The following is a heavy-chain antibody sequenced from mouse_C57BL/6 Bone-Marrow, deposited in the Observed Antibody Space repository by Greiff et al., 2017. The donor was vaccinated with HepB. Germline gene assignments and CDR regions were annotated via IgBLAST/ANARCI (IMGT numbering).Heavy chain of an antibody. V-gene: IGHV1-69*01. D-gene: IGHD1-1*01. CDR3: ARGGPYYGSSYVPFDV. Sequence: QVQLQQPGAELVRPGSSVKLSCKASGYTFTSYWMHWVKQRPGQGLEWIGEIDPSDSYTNYNQKFKGKSTLTVDKSSSTAYMQLSSLTSEDSAVYYCARGGPYYGSSYVPFDVWGTGTTVTVSS. CDR2: IDPSDSYT. CDR1: GYTFTSYW. J-gene: IGHJ1*03.